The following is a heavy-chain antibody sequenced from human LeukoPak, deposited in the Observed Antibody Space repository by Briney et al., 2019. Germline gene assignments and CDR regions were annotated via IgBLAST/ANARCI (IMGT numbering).Heavy chain of an antibody. V-gene: IGHV3-21*01. Sequence: GGSLRLSCAASGFTFSSYSMNWVRQAPGKGLEWVSSISSSSSYIYYADSVKGRFTISRDNAKNSLYLQMNSLRAEDTAVYYCARRQQPYQATGPPIYWYFDLWGRGTLVTVSS. CDR1: GFTFSSYS. J-gene: IGHJ2*01. D-gene: IGHD6-13*01. CDR2: ISSSSSYI. CDR3: ARRQQPYQATGPPIYWYFDL.